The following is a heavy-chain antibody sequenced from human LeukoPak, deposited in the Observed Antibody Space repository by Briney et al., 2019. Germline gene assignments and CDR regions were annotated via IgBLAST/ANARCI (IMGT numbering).Heavy chain of an antibody. CDR1: GLTFSDYA. D-gene: IGHD2-15*01. CDR3: AKDYSESRVADVFFGY. V-gene: IGHV3-23*01. Sequence: GGSLRLSCAASGLTFSDYAMSWFRQAPGKGLEWVSGITSGFTPHYADSVKGRFTISRDNSKNTFHLQLNSLRAEDTAVYYCAKDYSESRVADVFFGYWGQGTLVTVSS. J-gene: IGHJ4*02. CDR2: ITSGFTP.